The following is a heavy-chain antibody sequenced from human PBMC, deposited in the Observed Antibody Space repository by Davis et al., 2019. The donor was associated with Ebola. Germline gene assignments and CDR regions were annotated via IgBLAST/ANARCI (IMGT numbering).Heavy chain of an antibody. CDR1: GYTFNSYA. V-gene: IGHV1-3*01. CDR3: AREEDTIFGVVTYALEY. D-gene: IGHD3-3*01. J-gene: IGHJ4*02. Sequence: ASVKVSCKASGYTFNSYAMHWVRQAPGQRLEWMGWINAGNGNTKYSQKFQARVTITRDTSASTAYMELSSLRSEDTAVYYCAREEDTIFGVVTYALEYWGQGTLVTVSS. CDR2: INAGNGNT.